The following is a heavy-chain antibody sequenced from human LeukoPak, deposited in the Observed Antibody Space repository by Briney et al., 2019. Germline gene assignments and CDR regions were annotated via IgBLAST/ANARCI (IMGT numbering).Heavy chain of an antibody. CDR2: ISSSSYI. D-gene: IGHD2-2*01. Sequence: GGSLRLSCAASGFTFSSYAMSWVRQAPGKGLEWVSSISSSSYIYYADSVKGRFTISRDNAKNSLYLQMNSLRAEDTAVYYCARDQGVVPAAPFDDAFDIWGQGTMVTVSS. J-gene: IGHJ3*02. V-gene: IGHV3-21*01. CDR1: GFTFSSYA. CDR3: ARDQGVVPAAPFDDAFDI.